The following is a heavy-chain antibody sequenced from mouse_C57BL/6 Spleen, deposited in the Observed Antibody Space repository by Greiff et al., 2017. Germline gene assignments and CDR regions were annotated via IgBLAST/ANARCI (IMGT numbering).Heavy chain of an antibody. CDR3: ARGYYGSSSLFAY. J-gene: IGHJ3*01. CDR2: IYPRDGST. D-gene: IGHD1-1*01. CDR1: GYTFTSYD. Sequence: QVQLKESGPELVKPGASVKLSCKASGYTFTSYDINWVKQRPGQGLEWIGWIYPRDGSTKYNEKFKGKATLTVDTSSSTAYMELHSLTSEDSAVYFCARGYYGSSSLFAYWGQGTLVTVSA. V-gene: IGHV1-85*01.